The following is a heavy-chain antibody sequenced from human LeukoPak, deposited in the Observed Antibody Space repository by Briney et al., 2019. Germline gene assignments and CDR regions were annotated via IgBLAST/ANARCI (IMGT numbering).Heavy chain of an antibody. V-gene: IGHV4-30-2*01. CDR2: IYHSGST. J-gene: IGHJ4*02. CDR1: GGSISSGGYS. Sequence: PSETLSLTCAVSGGSISSGGYSWSWIRQPPGTGLEWIGYIYHSGSTYYNPSLKSRVTISVDRSKNQFSLKLSSVTAADTAVYYCARGAPYFDYWGQGTLVTVSS. CDR3: ARGAPYFDY.